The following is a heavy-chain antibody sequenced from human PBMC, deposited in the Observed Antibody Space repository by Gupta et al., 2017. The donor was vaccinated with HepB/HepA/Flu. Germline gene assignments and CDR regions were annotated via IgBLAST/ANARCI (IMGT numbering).Heavy chain of an antibody. V-gene: IGHV3-15*01. CDR1: GFTFTNAW. CDR3: ATGRGQWQLLLDS. D-gene: IGHD1-26*01. CDR2: IRSNTDGGAA. J-gene: IGHJ4*02. Sequence: EVQLVESGGGLVKPGGSLRLSCAASGFTFTNAWLTRVRQAPGKGLEWVGSIRSNTDGGAADYAAPVKYRFSISRDDSSLTVYLQINSLKTEDTAVYYCATGRGQWQLLLDSWGQGTLVTVSS.